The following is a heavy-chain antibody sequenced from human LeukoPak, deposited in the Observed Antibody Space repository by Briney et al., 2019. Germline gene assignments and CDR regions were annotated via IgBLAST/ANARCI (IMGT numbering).Heavy chain of an antibody. CDR1: GFTFSSYA. D-gene: IGHD3-10*01. CDR2: ISYDGSNK. CDR3: ARLVSTVGNWFDP. Sequence: PGRSLRLSCAASGFTFSSYAMHWVRQAPGKGLKWVAVISYDGSNKYYADSVKGRFTISRDNSKNTLYLQMNSLRAEDTAVYYCARLVSTVGNWFDPWGQGTLVTVSS. V-gene: IGHV3-30*04. J-gene: IGHJ5*02.